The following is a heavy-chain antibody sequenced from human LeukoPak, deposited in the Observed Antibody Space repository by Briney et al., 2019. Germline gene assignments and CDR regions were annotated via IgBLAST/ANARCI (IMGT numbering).Heavy chain of an antibody. V-gene: IGHV4-61*02. Sequence: SETLSLTCTVSGGSISSDNYYWNWVRQPAGKGLEWIGRIYASGRTNYNPSLTSRVTISLDTSKSQFSLKLTSVTAADTAVYYCARGYCSGGSDSNCRWLDYYYMDVWGKGTTVTISS. CDR3: ARGYCSGGSDSNCRWLDYYYMDV. D-gene: IGHD2-15*01. CDR2: IYASGRT. CDR1: GGSISSDNYY. J-gene: IGHJ6*03.